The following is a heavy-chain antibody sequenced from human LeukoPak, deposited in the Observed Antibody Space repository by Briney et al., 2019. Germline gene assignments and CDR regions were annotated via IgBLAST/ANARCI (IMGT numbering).Heavy chain of an antibody. V-gene: IGHV3-30*02. Sequence: GGSLRLSCAASGFTFSSYGMHWVRQAPGKGLEWVAFIRYDGSNKYYADSVKGRFTISRDNAKNSLYLQMNSLRAEDTAVYYCARDRASYDFWSGYSGTDYWGQGTLVTVSS. D-gene: IGHD3-3*01. CDR2: IRYDGSNK. CDR1: GFTFSSYG. CDR3: ARDRASYDFWSGYSGTDY. J-gene: IGHJ4*02.